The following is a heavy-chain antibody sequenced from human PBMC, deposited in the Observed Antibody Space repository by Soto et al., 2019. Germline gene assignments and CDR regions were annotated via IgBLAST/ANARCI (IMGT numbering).Heavy chain of an antibody. CDR3: AGGGVRGVITRTRDYYGMDV. V-gene: IGHV5-51*01. D-gene: IGHD3-10*01. Sequence: LGESLKISCKGSGYSFTSYWIGWVLQMPWKGLEWMGIIYPGDSDTRYSPSFQGQVTISADKSISTAYLQWSSLKASDTAMYYCAGGGVRGVITRTRDYYGMDVWGQGTTVTVSS. J-gene: IGHJ6*02. CDR2: IYPGDSDT. CDR1: GYSFTSYW.